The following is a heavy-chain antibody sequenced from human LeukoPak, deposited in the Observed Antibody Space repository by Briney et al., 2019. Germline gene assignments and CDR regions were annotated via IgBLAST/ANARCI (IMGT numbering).Heavy chain of an antibody. V-gene: IGHV3-73*01. J-gene: IGHJ4*02. D-gene: IGHD6-19*01. CDR3: TSGSSGWRFDY. CDR1: GFTFRGSA. CDR2: IRSKANSYAT. Sequence: GGSLRLSCAASGFTFRGSAMHWVRQASGKGLEWVGRIRSKANSYATAYAASVKGGFTISRDDSKNTAYLQMNSLKTEDTAVYYCTSGSSGWRFDYWGQGTLVTVSS.